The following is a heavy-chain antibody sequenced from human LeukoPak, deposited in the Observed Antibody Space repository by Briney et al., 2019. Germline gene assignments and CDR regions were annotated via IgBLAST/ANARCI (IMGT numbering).Heavy chain of an antibody. V-gene: IGHV4-4*02. J-gene: IGHJ6*02. CDR1: GGSISSSNW. D-gene: IGHD7-27*01. Sequence: TTSQTLSLTCAVSGGSISSSNWWSWVRQPPGKGLEWIGEIYRGGSTNYNPSLKSRVTISVDKSKNQLSLKLNSVTAADAAVYYCARTGSYGMDVWGQGTTVTVSS. CDR2: IYRGGST. CDR3: ARTGSYGMDV.